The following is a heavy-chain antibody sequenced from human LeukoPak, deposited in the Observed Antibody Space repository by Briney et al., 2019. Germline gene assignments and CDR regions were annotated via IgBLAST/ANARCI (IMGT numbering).Heavy chain of an antibody. CDR2: IYHSGST. CDR3: ARDIVATNDAFDI. CDR1: GGSISSSNW. V-gene: IGHV4-4*02. J-gene: IGHJ3*02. D-gene: IGHD5-12*01. Sequence: SETLSLTCAVSGGSISSSNWWSWVRQPPGKGLEWIGEIYHSGSTNYNPPLKSRVTISVDKSKNQFSLKLSSVAAADTAVYYCARDIVATNDAFDIWGQGTMVTVSS.